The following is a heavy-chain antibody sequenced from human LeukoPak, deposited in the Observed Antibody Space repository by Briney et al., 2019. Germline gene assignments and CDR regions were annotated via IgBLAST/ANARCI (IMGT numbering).Heavy chain of an antibody. D-gene: IGHD6-13*01. J-gene: IGHJ6*03. CDR1: GYTFTGYY. V-gene: IGHV1-2*06. CDR2: INPNSGGT. CDR3: ARGHIAAAGYYYYYYMDV. Sequence: ASVKVSCKASGYTFTGYYMHWVRQAPGQGLEWMGRINPNSGGTNYAQKFQGRVTMTRDTSISTAYMELSRLRSDDTAVYYCARGHIAAAGYYYYYYMDVWGKETTVTVSS.